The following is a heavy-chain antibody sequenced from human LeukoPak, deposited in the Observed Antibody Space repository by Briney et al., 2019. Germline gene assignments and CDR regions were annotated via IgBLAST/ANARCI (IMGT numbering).Heavy chain of an antibody. CDR3: ASMKVSSSWLLFDY. D-gene: IGHD6-13*01. CDR1: GFNVSSNY. Sequence: GGSLRLSCAASGFNVSSNYMSWVRQAPGKGLEWVSVIYSSGDTYYADSVKGRFTISRDNAKNSLYLQMNSLRGEDTAVYYCASMKVSSSWLLFDYWGQGTLVTVSS. V-gene: IGHV3-53*01. CDR2: IYSSGDT. J-gene: IGHJ4*02.